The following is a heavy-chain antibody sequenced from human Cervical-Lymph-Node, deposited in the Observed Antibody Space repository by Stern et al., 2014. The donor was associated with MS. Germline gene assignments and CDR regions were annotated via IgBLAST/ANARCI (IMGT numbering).Heavy chain of an antibody. CDR3: ARLLVGATMQVFDY. V-gene: IGHV2-26*01. Sequence: QITLKESGPVLVKPTETLTLTCTVSGFSLSNARMGVSWIRQPPGKALEWLAQLFSHDEKTYSPSLQSRLTLPNDTPQNQVVLTMTNMDPVDTATYYCARLLVGATMQVFDYWGQGTLVTVSS. J-gene: IGHJ4*02. D-gene: IGHD1-26*01. CDR2: LFSHDEK. CDR1: GFSLSNARMG.